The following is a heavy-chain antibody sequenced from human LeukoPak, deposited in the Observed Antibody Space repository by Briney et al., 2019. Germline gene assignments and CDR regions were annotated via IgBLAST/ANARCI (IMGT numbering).Heavy chain of an antibody. CDR3: AREGTTVVTPSHAFDI. CDR1: GGSISSGGYY. V-gene: IGHV4-31*03. Sequence: SQTLSLTCTVSGGSISSGGYYWSWIRQHPGKGLEWIGYIYYSGSTYYNPSLKSRVTISVDTSENQFSLKLSSVTAADTAVYYCAREGTTVVTPSHAFDIWGQGTMVTVSS. J-gene: IGHJ3*02. D-gene: IGHD4-23*01. CDR2: IYYSGST.